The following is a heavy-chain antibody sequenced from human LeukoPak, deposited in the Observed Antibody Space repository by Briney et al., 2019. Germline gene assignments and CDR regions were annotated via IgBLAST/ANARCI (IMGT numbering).Heavy chain of an antibody. V-gene: IGHV3-21*01. Sequence: PGGSLRLSCAASGFTFSSYAMNWVRQAPGKGLEWVSSISSSSSYIYYADSVKGRFTISRDNAKNSLYLQMNSLRAEDTAVYYCARDLPIARHFDYWGQGTLVTVSS. D-gene: IGHD6-13*01. CDR3: ARDLPIARHFDY. J-gene: IGHJ4*02. CDR2: ISSSSSYI. CDR1: GFTFSSYA.